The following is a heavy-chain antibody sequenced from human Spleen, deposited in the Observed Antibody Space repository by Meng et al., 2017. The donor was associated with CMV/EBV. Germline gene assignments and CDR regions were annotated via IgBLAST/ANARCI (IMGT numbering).Heavy chain of an antibody. V-gene: IGHV4-59*01. J-gene: IGHJ4*02. Sequence: SISSYYWSWIRQPPGKGLEWIGYMYYSGASNYNPSLKSRVTISVDTSKNQFSLRLSSVTAADTAVYYCARGEDYYDSSGYYSCYFDYWGPGTLVTVSS. CDR3: ARGEDYYDSSGYYSCYFDY. CDR1: SISSYY. D-gene: IGHD3-22*01. CDR2: MYYSGAS.